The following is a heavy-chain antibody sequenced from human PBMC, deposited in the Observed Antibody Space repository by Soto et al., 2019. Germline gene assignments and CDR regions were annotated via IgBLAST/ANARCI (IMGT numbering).Heavy chain of an antibody. D-gene: IGHD1-1*01. CDR3: ARVLTTGTTLPFDY. V-gene: IGHV4-34*01. CDR2: INHSGST. Sequence: SETLSLTCAVYGGSFSGYYWSWIRQPPGKGLEWIGEINHSGSTNYNPSLKSRVTISVDTSKNQFSLKLSSVTAADTAVYYCARVLTTGTTLPFDYSGKGTLLTVSS. CDR1: GGSFSGYY. J-gene: IGHJ4*02.